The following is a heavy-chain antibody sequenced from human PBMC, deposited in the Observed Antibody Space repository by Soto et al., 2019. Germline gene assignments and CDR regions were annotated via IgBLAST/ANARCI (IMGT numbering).Heavy chain of an antibody. D-gene: IGHD3-10*01. Sequence: SETLSLTCTVSGDSTSSGDYYWSWIRRPPGKGLERIGCIYYSGSTYYNPSLKSRVTISVDTSKNQFSLKLSSVTAADTAVYYCASRKSSPYFDYWGQGTLVTVS. V-gene: IGHV4-30-4*01. CDR2: IYYSGST. CDR3: ASRKSSPYFDY. CDR1: GDSTSSGDYY. J-gene: IGHJ4*02.